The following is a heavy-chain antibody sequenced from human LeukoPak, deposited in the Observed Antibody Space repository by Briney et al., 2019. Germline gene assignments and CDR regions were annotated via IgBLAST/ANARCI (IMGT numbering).Heavy chain of an antibody. CDR3: ARVAGSYSSSSYPAY. D-gene: IGHD6-6*01. CDR2: IIPIFGTA. J-gene: IGHJ4*02. V-gene: IGHV1-69*13. Sequence: SVKVSCKASGGTFSSYAISWVRQAPGRGLEWMGGIIPIFGTANYAQKFQGRVTITADESTSTAYMELSSLRSEDTAVYYCARVAGSYSSSSYPAYWGQGTLVTVSS. CDR1: GGTFSSYA.